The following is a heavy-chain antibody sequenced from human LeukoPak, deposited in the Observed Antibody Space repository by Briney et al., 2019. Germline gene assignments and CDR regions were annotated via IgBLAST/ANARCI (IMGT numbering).Heavy chain of an antibody. V-gene: IGHV4-34*01. CDR1: GGSFSGYY. CDR3: ARGIGIVGAVDY. D-gene: IGHD1-26*01. CDR2: INHSGST. J-gene: IGHJ4*02. Sequence: PSETLSLTCAVYGGSFSGYYWSWIRQPPGKGLEWIGEINHSGSTNYNPSLKSRVTISVDTSKNQFSLKLSSVTAADTAVYYCARGIGIVGAVDYWGQGTLVTVSS.